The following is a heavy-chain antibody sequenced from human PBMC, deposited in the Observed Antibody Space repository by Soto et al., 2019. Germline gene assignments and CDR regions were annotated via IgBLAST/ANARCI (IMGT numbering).Heavy chain of an antibody. CDR2: ISPRSGGT. Sequence: ASVKVSCKASGYSFIDYYMHWVRQAPGQGFEWMGRISPRSGGTNYAQKFEGRVTMTWDTSLNTAYMELSSLISEDTAVYYCARPPGYISDWYYFDLWGQGTLVTVSS. CDR1: GYSFIDYY. CDR3: ARPPGYISDWYYFDL. V-gene: IGHV1-2*02. D-gene: IGHD3-9*01. J-gene: IGHJ4*02.